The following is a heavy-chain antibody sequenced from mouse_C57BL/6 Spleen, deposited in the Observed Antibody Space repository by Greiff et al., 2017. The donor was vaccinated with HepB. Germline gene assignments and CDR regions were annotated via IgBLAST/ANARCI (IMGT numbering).Heavy chain of an antibody. V-gene: IGHV1-59*01. CDR3: ARKGIYYDNWYFDV. D-gene: IGHD2-4*01. Sequence: QVQLQQSGAELVRPGTSVKLSCKASGYTFTSYWMHWVKQRPGQGLEWIGVIDPSDSYTNYNQKFKGKATLTVDTSSSTAYMQLSSLTSEDSAVYYCARKGIYYDNWYFDVWGTGTTVTVSS. CDR2: IDPSDSYT. CDR1: GYTFTSYW. J-gene: IGHJ1*03.